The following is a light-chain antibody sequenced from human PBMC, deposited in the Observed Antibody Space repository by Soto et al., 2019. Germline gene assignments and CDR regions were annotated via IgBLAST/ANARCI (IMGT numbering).Light chain of an antibody. Sequence: QSALTQPASASGSPGQSITVSCTGTSSDFGAYDYVSWYQHHPGKAPKLIIYEVTNRPSGVSNRFSGSKSGNTASLTISGLQAEDEADYYCNSYTRSTKYVFGTGTKVTVL. CDR3: NSYTRSTKYV. CDR2: EVT. V-gene: IGLV2-14*01. CDR1: SSDFGAYDY. J-gene: IGLJ1*01.